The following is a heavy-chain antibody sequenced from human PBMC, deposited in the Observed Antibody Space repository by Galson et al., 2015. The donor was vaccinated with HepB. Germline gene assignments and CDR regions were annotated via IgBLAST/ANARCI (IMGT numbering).Heavy chain of an antibody. CDR1: GYTFNNYA. V-gene: IGHV7-4-1*02. CDR2: INTNTGNT. D-gene: IGHD1-26*01. J-gene: IGHJ3*02. CDR3: ASGSGVVGAREAFDI. Sequence: SVKVSCKASGYTFNNYAMHWVRQAPGQGLEWVGWINTNTGNTTYAQGVTGRFVFSLDTPVSTAYLQISSLTAEDTAVYYCASGSGVVGAREAFDIWGHGTMVTVSS.